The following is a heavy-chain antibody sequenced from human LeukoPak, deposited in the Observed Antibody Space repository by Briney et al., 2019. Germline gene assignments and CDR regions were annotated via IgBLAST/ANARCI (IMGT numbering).Heavy chain of an antibody. CDR2: ISAYNGNT. J-gene: IGHJ5*02. CDR3: AREGGLRGYSYGNQNWFDP. V-gene: IGHV1-18*01. CDR1: GYTFTSYG. Sequence: GASVKVSCKASGYTFTSYGISWVRQAPGQGLEWMGWISAYNGNTNYAQKLQGRVTMTTDTSTSTAYMELRSLRSDDTAVYYCAREGGLRGYSYGNQNWFDPWGQGTLVTVSS. D-gene: IGHD5-18*01.